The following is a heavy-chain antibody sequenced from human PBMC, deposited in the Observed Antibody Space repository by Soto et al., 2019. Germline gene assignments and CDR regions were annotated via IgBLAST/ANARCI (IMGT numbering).Heavy chain of an antibody. D-gene: IGHD1-20*01. CDR2: ISSSSSTI. Sequence: EVQLVESGGGLVQPGGSLRLSCAASGFTFSSYSMNWVRQAPGKGLEWVSYISSSSSTIYYEDSVKGRFTISRANAKNSLYMQMNSLRNEDKAVYYCARVREPGDNWKGLYYYGMDVWGQGTTVTVSS. V-gene: IGHV3-48*02. J-gene: IGHJ6*02. CDR1: GFTFSSYS. CDR3: ARVREPGDNWKGLYYYGMDV.